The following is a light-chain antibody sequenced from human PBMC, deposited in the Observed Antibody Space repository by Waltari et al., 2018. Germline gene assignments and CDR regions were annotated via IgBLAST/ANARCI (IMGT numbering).Light chain of an antibody. Sequence: QSALSQPASVAGTPVQPITISCTGTNSVGGNSNLVSWYQHHPGEAPKLMICEVIKRPSGVSNRFSGSKSGNTASLTISGLQAEDEADYYCCSYAGSGTYVFGTGTKVTVL. J-gene: IGLJ1*01. CDR3: CSYAGSGTYV. CDR1: NSVGGNSNL. V-gene: IGLV2-23*02. CDR2: EVI.